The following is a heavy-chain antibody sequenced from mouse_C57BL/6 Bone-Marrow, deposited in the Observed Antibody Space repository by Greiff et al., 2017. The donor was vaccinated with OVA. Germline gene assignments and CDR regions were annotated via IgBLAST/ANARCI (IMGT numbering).Heavy chain of an antibody. V-gene: IGHV1-39*01. D-gene: IGHD1-1*01. J-gene: IGHJ3*01. Sequence: EVKLQESGPELVKPGASVKISCKASGYSFTDYNMNLVKQSNGKSLEWIGVINPNYGTTSYNQKFKGKATLTVDQSSSTAYMQLNSLTSEDSAVYYGARGYYYGGAWFAYWGQGTLVTVSA. CDR3: ARGYYYGGAWFAY. CDR2: INPNYGTT. CDR1: GYSFTDYN.